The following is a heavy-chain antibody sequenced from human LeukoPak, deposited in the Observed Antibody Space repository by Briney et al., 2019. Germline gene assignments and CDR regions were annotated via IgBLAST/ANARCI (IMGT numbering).Heavy chain of an antibody. V-gene: IGHV4-59*11. Sequence: PSETLSLTCTVSGGSISSHYWAWIRQTPGKGLEWIGYIYYSGSTDYNPSLKSRVTISVDTSKRQFSLKLSSVTAADTAVYFCARETAVVTPGRSDVFDIWGQGTMVTVSS. J-gene: IGHJ3*02. CDR1: GGSISSHY. D-gene: IGHD4-23*01. CDR2: IYYSGST. CDR3: ARETAVVTPGRSDVFDI.